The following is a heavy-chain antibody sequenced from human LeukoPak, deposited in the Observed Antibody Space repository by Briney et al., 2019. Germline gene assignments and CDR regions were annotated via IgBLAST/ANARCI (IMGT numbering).Heavy chain of an antibody. D-gene: IGHD2-15*01. CDR3: TTSDRQFCSPSSCDMPFDY. Sequence: ASVTVSCTVCAYSLTELSMHWVRQGPGKGLEWMGGFDTRNDGTYFAQIFQGRVRLTEDTSTDTSSMALLSLKSDDTAVYYCTTSDRQFCSPSSCDMPFDYWGQGSLVTVSS. J-gene: IGHJ4*02. CDR1: AYSLTELS. V-gene: IGHV1-24*01. CDR2: FDTRNDGT.